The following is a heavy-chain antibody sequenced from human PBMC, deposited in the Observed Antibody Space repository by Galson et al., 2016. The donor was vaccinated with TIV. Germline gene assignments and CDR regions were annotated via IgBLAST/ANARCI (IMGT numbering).Heavy chain of an antibody. CDR3: AKDASADPSMDYALFAY. CDR2: ISSDGNNK. D-gene: IGHD3-16*01. Sequence: SLRLSCAASGFSFSNYGLHWVRQAPGKGLEWVAIISSDGNNKYYADYVKGRFTISRDNSKNTLYLQINSLRAEDPAVYYCAKDASADPSMDYALFAYWGQGTLVTVSS. V-gene: IGHV3-30*18. J-gene: IGHJ4*02. CDR1: GFSFSNYG.